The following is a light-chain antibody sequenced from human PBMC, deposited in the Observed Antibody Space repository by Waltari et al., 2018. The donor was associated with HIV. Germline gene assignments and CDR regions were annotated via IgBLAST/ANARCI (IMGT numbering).Light chain of an antibody. CDR1: SSDVGAYEY. J-gene: IGLJ2*01. CDR3: SSYTHNHRIL. CDR2: DVS. Sequence: QSALTQPASMFGSPGQSITISCTGTSSDVGAYEYVAWYQHHPGKAPKLLLSDVSNRPSGLSLLFSASKSGNTASLTISGLQADDEALYYCSSYTHNHRILFGGRTNLTVL. V-gene: IGLV2-14*01.